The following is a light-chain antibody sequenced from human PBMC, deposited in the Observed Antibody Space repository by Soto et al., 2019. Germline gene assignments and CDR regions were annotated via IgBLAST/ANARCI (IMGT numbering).Light chain of an antibody. CDR2: DAY. Sequence: ALTQSTVTLSLSQGESATFSSRASQSNRGLLAWYQQKPGQAPRLLIYDAYNRATGVPPRFSGSGSGTDFTLTISSLEPEDSAVYYCQQHHVWPITFGQGTLLEIK. CDR1: QSNRGL. V-gene: IGKV3-11*01. CDR3: QQHHVWPIT. J-gene: IGKJ5*01.